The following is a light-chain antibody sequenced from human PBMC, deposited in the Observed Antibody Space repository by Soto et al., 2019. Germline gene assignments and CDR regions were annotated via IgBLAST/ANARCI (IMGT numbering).Light chain of an antibody. Sequence: EIVMTQSPATLSVSPGERATLSCRASQSVSSNLAWYHQKPGQAPRPLIYGASTRATGIPARFSGSGSGTEFTLTISSLQSDDFAVYCCQQYNNWPRTFGQRTKVAIK. CDR1: QSVSSN. J-gene: IGKJ1*01. CDR3: QQYNNWPRT. CDR2: GAS. V-gene: IGKV3-15*01.